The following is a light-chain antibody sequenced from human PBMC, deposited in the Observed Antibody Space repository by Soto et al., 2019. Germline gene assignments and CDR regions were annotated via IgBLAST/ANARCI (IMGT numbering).Light chain of an antibody. CDR3: QTWGTGIQV. CDR1: SRHNSYA. V-gene: IGLV4-69*01. CDR2: LNSDGSH. J-gene: IGLJ1*01. Sequence: QPVLTQSPSASASLGASVKLTCTLSSRHNSYAIALHRQQPEKGPRYLMKLNSDGSHSKGDGIPDRFSGSSSGAERYLTISSLQSEDEADYYCQTWGTGIQVFGTGTKLTVL.